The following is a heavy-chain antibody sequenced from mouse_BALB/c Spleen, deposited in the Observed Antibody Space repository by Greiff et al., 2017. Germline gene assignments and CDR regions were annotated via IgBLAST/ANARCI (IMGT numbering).Heavy chain of an antibody. Sequence: EVKLMESGGGLVQPGGSLRLSCATSGFTFTDYYMSWVRQPPGKALEWLGFIRNKANGYTTEYSASVKGRFTISRDNSQSILYLQMNTLRAEDSATYYCARGYDYDDYYAMDYWGQGTSVTVSS. CDR1: GFTFTDYY. CDR3: ARGYDYDDYYAMDY. J-gene: IGHJ4*01. D-gene: IGHD2-4*01. V-gene: IGHV7-3*02. CDR2: IRNKANGYTT.